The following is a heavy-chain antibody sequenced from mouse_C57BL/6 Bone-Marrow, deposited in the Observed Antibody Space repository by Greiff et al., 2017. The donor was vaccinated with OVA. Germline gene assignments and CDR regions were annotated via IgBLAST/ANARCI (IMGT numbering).Heavy chain of an antibody. CDR3: ARYGSSYLWAMDY. Sequence: EVQLQQSGPELVKPGASVKISCKASGYTFTDYYMNWVKQSHGKSLEWIGDINPNNGGTSYNQKFKGKATLTVDKSSSTAYMELRSLTSEDSAVYYCARYGSSYLWAMDYWGQGTSVTVSS. D-gene: IGHD1-1*01. CDR2: INPNNGGT. J-gene: IGHJ4*01. V-gene: IGHV1-26*01. CDR1: GYTFTDYY.